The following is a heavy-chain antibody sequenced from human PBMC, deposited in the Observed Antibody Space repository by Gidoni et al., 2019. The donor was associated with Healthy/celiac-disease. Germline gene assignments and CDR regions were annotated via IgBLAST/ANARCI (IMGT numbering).Heavy chain of an antibody. CDR3: TKSITIFGVVSYYYYGMDV. Sequence: FPMSWFRPAPGKGLEWVGVIRSKAYGWTTEYAASVKGRFTISRDDSKSIAYLQNNSLKTEDTAVYYCTKSITIFGVVSYYYYGMDVWGQGTTVTVSS. J-gene: IGHJ6*02. CDR2: IRSKAYGWTT. CDR1: FP. D-gene: IGHD3-3*01. V-gene: IGHV3-49*02.